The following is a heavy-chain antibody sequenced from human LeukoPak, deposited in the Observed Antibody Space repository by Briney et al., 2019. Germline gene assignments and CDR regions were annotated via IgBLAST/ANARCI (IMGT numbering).Heavy chain of an antibody. CDR1: GFTFSKSA. D-gene: IGHD2-2*02. J-gene: IGHJ4*02. CDR3: AKLYCSSTNCYTFDY. V-gene: IGHV3-30-3*02. CDR2: ISYDGRNK. Sequence: GGSLRLSCAASGFTFSKSAIHWVRQAPGKGLEWVAVISYDGRNKYYADSVKGRFTISRDNSKNTLYLQLNSLRAEDTAVYYCAKLYCSSTNCYTFDYWGQGTLVTVSS.